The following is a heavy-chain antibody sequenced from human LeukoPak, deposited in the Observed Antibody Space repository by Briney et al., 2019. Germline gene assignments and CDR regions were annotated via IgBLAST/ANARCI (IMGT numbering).Heavy chain of an antibody. V-gene: IGHV3-74*01. CDR3: ARDRTCSSTNCYNFDY. CDR1: GFTFSSYW. CDR2: INSDGSST. D-gene: IGHD2-2*02. J-gene: IGHJ4*02. Sequence: SGGSLRLSCAASGFTFSSYWMHWVRQAPGKGLVWVSRINSDGSSTSYADSVKGRFTISRDNAKNTRYLQMKSLRAEDTAVYYCARDRTCSSTNCYNFDYWGQGTLVTVSS.